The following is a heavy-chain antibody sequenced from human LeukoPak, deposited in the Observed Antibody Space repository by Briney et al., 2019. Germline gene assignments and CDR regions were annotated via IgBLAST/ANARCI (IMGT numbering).Heavy chain of an antibody. D-gene: IGHD3-16*01. CDR1: GFTFSSYA. CDR3: TQGARADTYWYFDL. CDR2: ISGSGGNT. V-gene: IGHV3-23*01. Sequence: GGSLRLSCAASGFTFSSYAMSWVRQAPGKGLEWVSAISGSGGNTHYADSVKGRFTISRDNSKNTLYVQMNSLRVEDTAVYYCTQGARADTYWYFDLWGRGTLVTVAS. J-gene: IGHJ2*01.